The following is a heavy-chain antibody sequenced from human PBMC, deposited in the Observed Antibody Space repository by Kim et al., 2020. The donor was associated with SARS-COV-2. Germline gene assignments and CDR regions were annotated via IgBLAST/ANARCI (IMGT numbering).Heavy chain of an antibody. V-gene: IGHV3-23*01. D-gene: IGHD1-20*01. J-gene: IGHJ4*02. CDR3: AKETRYYFDL. Sequence: SAYYAASVKGRFTLSRDNSKNPLFLHMDSLSAEDTAVYFCAKETRYYFDLWGQGTLVTVSS. CDR2: SA.